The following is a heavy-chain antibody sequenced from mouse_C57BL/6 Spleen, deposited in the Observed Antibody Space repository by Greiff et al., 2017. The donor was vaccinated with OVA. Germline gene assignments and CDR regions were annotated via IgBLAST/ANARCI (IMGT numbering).Heavy chain of an antibody. CDR1: GFNIKDYY. V-gene: IGHV14-2*01. Sequence: DVKLQESGAELVKPGASVKLSCTASGFNIKDYYMHWVKQRTEQGLEWIGRIDPEDGETKYAPNFQGKATITADTSSKTAYLQLSSLTSEDTAVYYCAFYGSTFDYWGQGTTLTVSS. D-gene: IGHD1-1*01. J-gene: IGHJ2*01. CDR3: AFYGSTFDY. CDR2: IDPEDGET.